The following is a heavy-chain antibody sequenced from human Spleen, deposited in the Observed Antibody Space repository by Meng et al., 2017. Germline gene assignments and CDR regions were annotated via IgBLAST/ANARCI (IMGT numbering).Heavy chain of an antibody. CDR1: GFTFSSYA. J-gene: IGHJ4*02. CDR2: IRSSGAII. Sequence: GESLKISCAASGFTFSSYAMSWVRQAPGKGLERVSYIRSSGAIIDYADSVKGRFTISRDNAKNSLYLQMNSLGAEDTAVYYCARGGDYAWGSYRYYFDYWGQGTLVTVSS. V-gene: IGHV3-48*03. D-gene: IGHD3-16*02. CDR3: ARGGDYAWGSYRYYFDY.